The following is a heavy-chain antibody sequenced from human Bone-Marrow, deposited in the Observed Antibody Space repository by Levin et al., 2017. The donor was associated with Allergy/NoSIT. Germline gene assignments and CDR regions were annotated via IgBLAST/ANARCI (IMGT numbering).Heavy chain of an antibody. CDR3: ARDRGGKYYYYGMDV. Sequence: PGGSLRLSCAASGFTFSSYAVHWVRQAPGKGLEWVAVISYDGNNKQYADSVKGRFTISRDNSNNTLYLQMNSLRAEDTALYYCARDRGGKYYYYGMDVWGRGTTVTVSS. V-gene: IGHV3-30-3*01. CDR1: GFTFSSYA. D-gene: IGHD3-10*01. J-gene: IGHJ6*02. CDR2: ISYDGNNK.